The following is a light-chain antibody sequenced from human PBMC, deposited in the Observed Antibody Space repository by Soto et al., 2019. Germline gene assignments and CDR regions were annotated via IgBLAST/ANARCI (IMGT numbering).Light chain of an antibody. Sequence: EIVLTQSPATLSLSPGERATLSCRASQSVSSYLAWYQQKPGQAPRLLIYDASNRATGIPARFSVSGSGTDFTLTISSLEPEDFAVYYCQQLTSFGGGTQVEIK. V-gene: IGKV3-11*01. CDR3: QQLTS. CDR2: DAS. J-gene: IGKJ4*01. CDR1: QSVSSY.